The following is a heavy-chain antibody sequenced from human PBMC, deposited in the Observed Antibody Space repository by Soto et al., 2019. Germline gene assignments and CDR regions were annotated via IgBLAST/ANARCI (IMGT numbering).Heavy chain of an antibody. CDR1: VVTFCIRA. CDR2: ISDTGGDT. D-gene: IGHD3-10*01. CDR3: ARGSTDSYPGSRIFDL. J-gene: IGHJ4*02. Sequence: XGSLILTCVASVVTFCIRAMSWVRQAPGEGLECVSTISDTGGDTKYADPVRGRFTMSRENSKKTLYLQMNSLRVEDSALYYCARGSTDSYPGSRIFDLWGRGTLVTVSS. V-gene: IGHV3-23*01.